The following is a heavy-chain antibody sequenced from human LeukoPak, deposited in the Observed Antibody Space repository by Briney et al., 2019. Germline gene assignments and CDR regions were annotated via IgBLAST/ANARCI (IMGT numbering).Heavy chain of an antibody. CDR3: ARGGLNCGGDCSGPWWFDP. CDR2: MNPNSGNT. D-gene: IGHD2-21*01. Sequence: ASVKVSCKASGYTFTSYDINWVRQATGQGLEWMGWMNPNSGNTGYAQKFQGRVTITRNTSISTAYMELSSLRSEDTAVYYCARGGLNCGGDCSGPWWFDPWGQGTLVTVSS. J-gene: IGHJ5*02. V-gene: IGHV1-8*03. CDR1: GYTFTSYD.